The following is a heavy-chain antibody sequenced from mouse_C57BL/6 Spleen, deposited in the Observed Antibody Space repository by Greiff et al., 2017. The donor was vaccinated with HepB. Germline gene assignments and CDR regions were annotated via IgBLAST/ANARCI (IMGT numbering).Heavy chain of an antibody. CDR2: ISYDGSN. Sequence: EVKLVESGPGLVKPSQSLSLTCSVTGYSITSGYYWNWIRQFPGNKLEWMGYISYDGSNNYNPSLKNRISITRDTSKNQFFLKLNSVTTEDTATYYCARDQGAMDYWGQGTSVTVSS. CDR3: ARDQGAMDY. D-gene: IGHD3-2*02. V-gene: IGHV3-6*01. J-gene: IGHJ4*01. CDR1: GYSITSGYY.